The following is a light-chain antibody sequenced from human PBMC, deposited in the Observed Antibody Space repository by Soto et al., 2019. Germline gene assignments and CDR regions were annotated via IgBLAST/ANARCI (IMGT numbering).Light chain of an antibody. CDR2: KAS. CDR1: QSVCTY. Sequence: DIQMTQSPSTLSASVGDRVTITCRASQSVCTYLAWFQQRPGKAPKGLISKASTLESGAPSRFTGSGSGTEFALTITSLQPEDFATYYCQQYYSYPWTFGQGTKV. CDR3: QQYYSYPWT. J-gene: IGKJ1*01. V-gene: IGKV1-5*03.